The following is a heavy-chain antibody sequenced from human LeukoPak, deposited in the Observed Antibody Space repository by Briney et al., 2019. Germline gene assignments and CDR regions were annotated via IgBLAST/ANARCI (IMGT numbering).Heavy chain of an antibody. D-gene: IGHD3/OR15-3a*01. CDR1: EFRFSAHG. CDR2: ISPSGDIT. CDR3: VRDLDWGAFDV. J-gene: IGHJ3*01. V-gene: IGHV3-23*01. Sequence: PGGSLRLSCAASEFRFSAHGMNWVRQAPGKGLEWISGISPSGDITYYADSVMGRFSISRDNWQSTVSLQMNSPRAEDTALYYCVRDLDWGAFDVWGQGTMVTVSS.